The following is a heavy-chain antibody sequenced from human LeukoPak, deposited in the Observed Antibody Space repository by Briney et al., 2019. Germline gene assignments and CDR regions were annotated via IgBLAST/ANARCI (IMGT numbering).Heavy chain of an antibody. J-gene: IGHJ3*02. V-gene: IGHV5-51*01. Sequence: SGESLKISCKGSGYSFTSYWIGWVRQMPGKGLEWMGIIYPGDSDTRYSPSFQGQVTISADKSISTAYLQWSNLKASDTAMYYCARHRRGGSYPRGDAFDIWGQGTMVTVSS. CDR1: GYSFTSYW. CDR2: IYPGDSDT. D-gene: IGHD1-26*01. CDR3: ARHRRGGSYPRGDAFDI.